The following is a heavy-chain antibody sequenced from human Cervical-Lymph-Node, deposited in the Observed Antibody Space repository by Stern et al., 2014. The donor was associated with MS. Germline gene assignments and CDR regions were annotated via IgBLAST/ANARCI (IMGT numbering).Heavy chain of an antibody. J-gene: IGHJ6*02. CDR2: IIPIFCTA. V-gene: IGHV1-69*01. Sequence: QVQLVQSGAEVKKPGSSVKVSCKASGGTFSSYAISWVRQAPGQGLEWMGGIIPIFCTANYAQKFQGRVTSTADESTSTAYMELSSLRSEDTAVYYCATGEMATKSYYYYGMDVWGQGTTVTVSS. D-gene: IGHD5-24*01. CDR1: GGTFSSYA. CDR3: ATGEMATKSYYYYGMDV.